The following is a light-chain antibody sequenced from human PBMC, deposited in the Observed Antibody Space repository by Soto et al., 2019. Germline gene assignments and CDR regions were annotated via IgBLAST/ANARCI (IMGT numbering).Light chain of an antibody. CDR2: KAS. V-gene: IGKV1-5*03. J-gene: IGKJ1*01. CDR1: QTISSW. CDR3: QHYNSYSEA. Sequence: DIQMTQSPSTLSGSVGDRVTITCRASQTISSWLAGYQQKPGKAPKLLIYKASTLKSGVPSRFSGSGSGTEFTLSISSLQPDDFATYYCQHYNSYSEALGQGTKVE.